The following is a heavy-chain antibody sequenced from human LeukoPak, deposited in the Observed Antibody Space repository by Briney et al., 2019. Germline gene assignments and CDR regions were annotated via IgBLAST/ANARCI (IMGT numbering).Heavy chain of an antibody. J-gene: IGHJ5*02. Sequence: GGSLRLSCAASGFTFSDYYMSWIRQAPGKGLEWVSVIYRAGNTYYADSVKGRFTISRDNSKNTVYLQMNSLRAEDTAVYYCATFSYAGNAGGSVGPWGQGTLVTVSS. V-gene: IGHV3-53*01. CDR2: IYRAGNT. CDR1: GFTFSDYY. D-gene: IGHD4-23*01. CDR3: ATFSYAGNAGGSVGP.